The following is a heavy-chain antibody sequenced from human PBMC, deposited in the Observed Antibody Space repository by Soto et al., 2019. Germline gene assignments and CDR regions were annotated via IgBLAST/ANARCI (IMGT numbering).Heavy chain of an antibody. CDR2: ISGGGGTT. J-gene: IGHJ4*02. V-gene: IGHV3-23*01. D-gene: IGHD6-6*01. CDR3: AKAMSTPSRPRNYFDY. Sequence: HPGGSLSLSCAASGFTFSNYAMSWVRQAPGKGLEWVSVISGGGGTTYYADSVKGRFTISRDNSKNTLYLQMNSLRAEDTALYYCAKAMSTPSRPRNYFDYWGQGTLVTAPQ. CDR1: GFTFSNYA.